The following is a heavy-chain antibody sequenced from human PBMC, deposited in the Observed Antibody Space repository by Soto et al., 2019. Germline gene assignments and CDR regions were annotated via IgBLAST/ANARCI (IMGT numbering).Heavy chain of an antibody. CDR3: ARGQNGADPTDAFDI. Sequence: SETLSLTCAVSGYSISSGYYWGWIRQPPGKGLEWIGSIYHSGSTYYNPSLKSRVTISVDTSKNQFSLKLSSVTAADTAVYYCARGQNGADPTDAFDIWGQGTMITVSS. D-gene: IGHD4-17*01. V-gene: IGHV4-38-2*01. CDR1: GYSISSGYY. J-gene: IGHJ3*02. CDR2: IYHSGST.